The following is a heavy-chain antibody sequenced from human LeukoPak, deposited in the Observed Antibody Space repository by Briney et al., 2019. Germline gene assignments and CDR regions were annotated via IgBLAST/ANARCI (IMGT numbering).Heavy chain of an antibody. CDR3: ATAPNPDYFDY. J-gene: IGHJ4*02. V-gene: IGHV4-59*01. D-gene: IGHD3-16*01. CDR1: GDSIGQDY. CDR2: ISNSGSA. Sequence: SETLSLTCTVPGDSIGQDYWNWIRQPPGGGLEWIGHISNSGSANYNPSLKSRVTISVDRSKSQFSLRLNSMTAADTAFYYCATAPNPDYFDYWGQGTLATVSS.